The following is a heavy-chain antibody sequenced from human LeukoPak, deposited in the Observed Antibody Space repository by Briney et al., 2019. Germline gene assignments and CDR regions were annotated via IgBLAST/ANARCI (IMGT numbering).Heavy chain of an antibody. CDR1: GFTVSSNY. Sequence: PGGSLRLSCAASGFTVSSNYMTWVRQAPGKGLEWVSVIYSGGSTYYADSVKGRFTISRDNSKNTLYLQMNSLRAEDTAVYYCAREASDAFDIWGQGTMVTVSS. CDR3: AREASDAFDI. CDR2: IYSGGST. J-gene: IGHJ3*02. V-gene: IGHV3-66*01.